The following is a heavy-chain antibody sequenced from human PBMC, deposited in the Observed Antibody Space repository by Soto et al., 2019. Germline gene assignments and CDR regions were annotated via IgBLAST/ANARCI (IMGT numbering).Heavy chain of an antibody. J-gene: IGHJ4*02. V-gene: IGHV3-72*01. CDR1: GFTFSDHY. CDR3: ARFSGSYARGLDY. Sequence: EVQLVESGGGLVQPGGSLRLSCAASGFTFSDHYMDWVRQAPGKGLEWVGRSRNKANSYSTEYAASVKGRCTISSDESKNSLYVQMNSLKTDDAAVYYCARFSGSYARGLDYWGQGTLVTVSS. D-gene: IGHD1-26*01. CDR2: SRNKANSYST.